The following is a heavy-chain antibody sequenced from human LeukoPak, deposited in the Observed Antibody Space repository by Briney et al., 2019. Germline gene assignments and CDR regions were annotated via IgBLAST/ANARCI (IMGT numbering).Heavy chain of an antibody. J-gene: IGHJ5*02. CDR1: GFTFSSYG. V-gene: IGHV3-23*01. CDR3: AKDFAGNRGWRSTNPGAFDP. D-gene: IGHD6-19*01. CDR2: ISGSGGST. Sequence: PGGSLRLSCAASGFTFSSYGMHWVRQAPGKGLEWVSAISGSGGSTYYADSVKGRFTISRDDSKNTLYLQMNSLRAEDTAIYYCAKDFAGNRGWRSTNPGAFDPWGQGTLVTVSS.